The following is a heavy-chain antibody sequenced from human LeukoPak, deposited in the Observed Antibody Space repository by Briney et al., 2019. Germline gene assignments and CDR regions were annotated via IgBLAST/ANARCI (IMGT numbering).Heavy chain of an antibody. CDR2: IKQDGSDK. CDR1: RFTFSSYW. Sequence: PGGSLRLSCTASRFTFSSYWMSWVRQALGKGLEWVANIKQDGSDKYYVASVKGRFTISRDNVKNSLYLQMNSLRAEDTAVYYCARVLHRSSEYDYWGQGTLVTVSS. V-gene: IGHV3-7*01. D-gene: IGHD6-13*01. CDR3: ARVLHRSSEYDY. J-gene: IGHJ4*02.